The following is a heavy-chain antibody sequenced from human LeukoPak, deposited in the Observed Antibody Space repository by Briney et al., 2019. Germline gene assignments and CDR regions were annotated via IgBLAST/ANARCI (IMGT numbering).Heavy chain of an antibody. CDR3: ASTALDSSGYYSTDAFDI. CDR2: IIPIFGTA. J-gene: IGHJ3*02. CDR1: GGTFSSYA. D-gene: IGHD3-22*01. V-gene: IGHV1-69*05. Sequence: SVKVSCKASGGTFSSYAINWVRQAPGQGLEWMGGIIPIFGTANYAQKFQGRVTITTDESTSTAYMELSSLRSEDTAVYYCASTALDSSGYYSTDAFDIWGQGTMVTVSS.